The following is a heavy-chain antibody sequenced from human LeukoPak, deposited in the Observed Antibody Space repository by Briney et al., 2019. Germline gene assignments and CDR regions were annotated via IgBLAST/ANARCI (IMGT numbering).Heavy chain of an antibody. CDR1: GFTFSSYG. CDR3: AKDSGYSYAY. J-gene: IGHJ4*02. D-gene: IGHD5-18*01. V-gene: IGHV3-30*18. Sequence: GRSLRLSCAASGFTFSSYGMHWVRQAPGKGLEWVAVISYDGSNKYYADSVKGRFTISRDNSKNTLYLQINSLRAEDTAVYYCAKDSGYSYAYWGQGTLVTVSS. CDR2: ISYDGSNK.